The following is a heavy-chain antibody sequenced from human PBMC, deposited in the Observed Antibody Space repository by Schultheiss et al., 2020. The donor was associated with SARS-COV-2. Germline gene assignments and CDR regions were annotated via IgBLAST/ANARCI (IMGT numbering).Heavy chain of an antibody. CDR3: ARLFQGYLFPIDY. J-gene: IGHJ4*02. Sequence: GGSLRLSCAASGFTFSDSAMHWVRQAYGKGLEWVGRIRSRANSYATTYAASVKGRFTISRDNAKNSLYLQMNSLRAEDTAVYYCARLFQGYLFPIDYWGQGTLVTVSS. V-gene: IGHV3-73*01. D-gene: IGHD2-21*01. CDR1: GFTFSDSA. CDR2: IRSRANSYAT.